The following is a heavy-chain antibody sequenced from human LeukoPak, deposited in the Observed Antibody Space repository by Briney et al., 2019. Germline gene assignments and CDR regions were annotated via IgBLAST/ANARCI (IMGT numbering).Heavy chain of an antibody. CDR1: GYTFSSYD. Sequence: GASVKVSCKASGYTFSSYDITWVRQAPGQGLDWMGWITPYNGNTDYAQKVQGRVTMTADTSTSTAYIELRSLISDDTAVYYCARLNSAANFLDYWGQGTLVTVSS. D-gene: IGHD2-15*01. CDR3: ARLNSAANFLDY. CDR2: ITPYNGNT. V-gene: IGHV1-18*01. J-gene: IGHJ4*02.